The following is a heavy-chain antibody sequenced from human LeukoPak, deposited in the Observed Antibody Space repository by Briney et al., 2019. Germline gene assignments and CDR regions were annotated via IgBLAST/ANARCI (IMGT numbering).Heavy chain of an antibody. Sequence: PGGSLRLSCAASGFTFDDYAMHWVRQVPGKGLEWVAGITWNSGNIRYADSVKGRFTISRDNAKNSLFLQMNSLKTEDTALYYCANAMNYYYDTTASLGQYFDYWGQGTLVTVSS. CDR2: ITWNSGNI. D-gene: IGHD3-22*01. V-gene: IGHV3-9*01. CDR3: ANAMNYYYDTTASLGQYFDY. CDR1: GFTFDDYA. J-gene: IGHJ4*02.